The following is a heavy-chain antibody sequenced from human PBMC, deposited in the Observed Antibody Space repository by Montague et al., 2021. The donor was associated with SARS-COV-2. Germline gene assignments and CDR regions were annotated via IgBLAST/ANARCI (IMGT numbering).Heavy chain of an antibody. J-gene: IGHJ4*02. D-gene: IGHD3-3*01. CDR2: INHSGST. V-gene: IGHV4-34*01. CDR1: GGSFSGYY. Sequence: SDTLSLTRAVYGGSFSGYYWSWIRQPPGKGLEWIGEINHSGSTNXNPSLKSRVTISVDTSKNQFSLKLSSVTAADTAVYYCARGSSFVTIFGVVITDPLFDYWGLGTLVTVSS. CDR3: ARGSSFVTIFGVVITDPLFDY.